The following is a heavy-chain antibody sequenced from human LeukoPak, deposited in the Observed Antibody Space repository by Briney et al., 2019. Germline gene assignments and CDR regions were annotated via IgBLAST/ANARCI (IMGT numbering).Heavy chain of an antibody. D-gene: IGHD6-25*01. CDR1: GYTFTGYF. Sequence: ASVKVSCKASGYTFTGYFMHWGRQAPGQGLEWMGWINPNSGGTSYLQNFQGRVTMTRDTSISTAYMDLSRLRSDDTAVYYCARGRPGDYFDYWGQGTLVTVSS. J-gene: IGHJ4*02. V-gene: IGHV1-2*02. CDR3: ARGRPGDYFDY. CDR2: INPNSGGT.